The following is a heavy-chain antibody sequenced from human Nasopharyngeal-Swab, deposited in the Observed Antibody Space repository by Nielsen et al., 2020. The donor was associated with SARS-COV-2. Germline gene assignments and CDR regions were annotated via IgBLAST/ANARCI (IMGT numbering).Heavy chain of an antibody. J-gene: IGHJ2*01. CDR2: IYYSGST. V-gene: IGHV4-30-4*01. CDR1: GGSISSGDYY. CDR3: ARGPITYYYDSSGYPDWYFDL. D-gene: IGHD3-22*01. Sequence: SETLSLTCTVSGGSISSGDYYWSWIRQPPGKGLEWIGYIYYSGSTYYNPSLKGRVTISVDTSKNQFSLKLSSVTAADTAVYYCARGPITYYYDSSGYPDWYFDLWGRGTLVTVSS.